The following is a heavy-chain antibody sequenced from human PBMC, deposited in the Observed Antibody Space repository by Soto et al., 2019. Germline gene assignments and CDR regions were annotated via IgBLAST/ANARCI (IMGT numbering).Heavy chain of an antibody. Sequence: GGSLRLSCAASGFTFSSYVMSWVRQAPGKGLEWVSSIGRNDNTYYADSVKGRFTISRDNSKNTVYLQMISLRAEDTASYYCARASYCTSTTCLEDVWGQGTTVTVSS. CDR2: IGRNDNT. V-gene: IGHV3-23*01. CDR1: GFTFSSYV. CDR3: ARASYCTSTTCLEDV. J-gene: IGHJ6*02. D-gene: IGHD2-8*01.